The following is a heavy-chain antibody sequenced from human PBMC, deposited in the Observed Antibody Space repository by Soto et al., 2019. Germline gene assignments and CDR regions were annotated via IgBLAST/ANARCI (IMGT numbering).Heavy chain of an antibody. CDR3: ARDTQYSSSWYYFQH. J-gene: IGHJ1*01. Sequence: GESLKISCAASGFTFSSYWMSWVRQAPGKGLEWVANIKQDGSEKYYVDSVKGRFTISRDNAKNSLYLQMNSLRAEDTAVYYCARDTQYSSSWYYFQHWGQGTLVTVSS. CDR2: IKQDGSEK. D-gene: IGHD6-13*01. V-gene: IGHV3-7*03. CDR1: GFTFSSYW.